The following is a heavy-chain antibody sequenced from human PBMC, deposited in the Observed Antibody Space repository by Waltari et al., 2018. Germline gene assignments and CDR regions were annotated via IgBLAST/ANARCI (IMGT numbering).Heavy chain of an antibody. D-gene: IGHD3-22*01. Sequence: MNWVRQAPGKGLEWVSSISSSSSYIYYADSVKGRFTICRDNAKNSLYLKMNSLRAEDTAVYYCARQAYDSSGYYSLLDYWGQGTLVTVSS. CDR3: ARQAYDSSGYYSLLDY. CDR2: ISSSSSYI. J-gene: IGHJ4*02. V-gene: IGHV3-21*01.